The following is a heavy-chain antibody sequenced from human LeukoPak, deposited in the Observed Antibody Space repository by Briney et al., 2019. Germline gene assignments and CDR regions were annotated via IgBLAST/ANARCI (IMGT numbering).Heavy chain of an antibody. J-gene: IGHJ4*02. CDR3: AKGENVRYCSGGSCLPFDY. V-gene: IGHV3-23*01. Sequence: GGSLRLSCAAPGFTFSSYAMSWVRQAPGKGLEWVSAISGSGGSTYYADSVKGRFTISRDNSKNTLYLQMNSLRAEDTAVYYCAKGENVRYCSGGSCLPFDYWGQGTLVTVSS. CDR2: ISGSGGST. D-gene: IGHD2-15*01. CDR1: GFTFSSYA.